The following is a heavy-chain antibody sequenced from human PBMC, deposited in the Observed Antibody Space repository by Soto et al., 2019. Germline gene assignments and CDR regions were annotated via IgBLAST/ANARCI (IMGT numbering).Heavy chain of an antibody. V-gene: IGHV1-69*01. D-gene: IGHD6-6*01. CDR3: ARDATEQLEGY. CDR1: GGSFNRHT. J-gene: IGHJ4*02. CDR2: IIPIFGTA. Sequence: QVQLVQSGAEVRKPGSSVRVSCKASGGSFNRHTISWVRQAPGQGLEWMGGIIPIFGTANHAQKFQGRVTITADESTSTAYMELSSLRSEDTAVYYCARDATEQLEGYWGQGTLVTVSS.